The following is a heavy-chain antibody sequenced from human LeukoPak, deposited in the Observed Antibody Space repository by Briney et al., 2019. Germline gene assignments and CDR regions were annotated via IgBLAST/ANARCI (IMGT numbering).Heavy chain of an antibody. D-gene: IGHD2-2*01. Sequence: PGGSLRLSCAASGFTFSSYAMHWVRQAPGKGLEWVAVISYDGSNKYYADSVKGRFTISRDNSKNTLYLQMNSLRAEDTAVYYCAREPNPRYCSSTSCYERPPSTIDYWGQGTLVTVSS. CDR1: GFTFSSYA. J-gene: IGHJ4*02. CDR2: ISYDGSNK. CDR3: AREPNPRYCSSTSCYERPPSTIDY. V-gene: IGHV3-30-3*01.